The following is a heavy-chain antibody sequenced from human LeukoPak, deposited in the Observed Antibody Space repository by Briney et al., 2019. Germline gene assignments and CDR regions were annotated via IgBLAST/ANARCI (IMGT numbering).Heavy chain of an antibody. CDR2: ISSSSSTI. CDR3: AGGAYYYED. CDR1: GFTFSSHS. J-gene: IGHJ4*02. V-gene: IGHV3-48*01. D-gene: IGHD3-22*01. Sequence: GGSLRVSCAASGFTFSSHSMNWVRQAPGKGLEWVSYISSSSSTIYYADSVKGRFTISRDNAKNSLYLQMNSLRAEDTAVYYCAGGAYYYEDWGQGTLVTVSS.